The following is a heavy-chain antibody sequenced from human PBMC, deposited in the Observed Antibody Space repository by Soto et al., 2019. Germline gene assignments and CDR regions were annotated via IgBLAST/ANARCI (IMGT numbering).Heavy chain of an antibody. D-gene: IGHD3-10*01. CDR2: INHSGST. CDR1: GESLSGYY. J-gene: IGHJ5*02. CDR3: ARGPERFGELSNWFDP. Sequence: PSETLSLTCAVYGESLSGYYWSWIRQPPGKGLEWIGEINHSGSTNYNPSLKSRVTISLDTSKNQFSLKLNSVTAADTALYYCARGPERFGELSNWFDPWGQGTLVTVS. V-gene: IGHV4-34*01.